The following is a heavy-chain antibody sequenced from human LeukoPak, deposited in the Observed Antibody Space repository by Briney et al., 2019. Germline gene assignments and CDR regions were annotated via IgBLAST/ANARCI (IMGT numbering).Heavy chain of an antibody. Sequence: PSETLSLTCTVSGGSISSYCWSWIRQPPGKGLEWIGYIYYSGSTNYNPSLKSRVTISVDTSKNQFSLKLSSVTAADTAVYYCARGPMVRGVIITGDFDYWGQGTLVTVSS. CDR3: ARGPMVRGVIITGDFDY. CDR2: IYYSGST. CDR1: GGSISSYC. D-gene: IGHD3-10*01. J-gene: IGHJ4*02. V-gene: IGHV4-59*01.